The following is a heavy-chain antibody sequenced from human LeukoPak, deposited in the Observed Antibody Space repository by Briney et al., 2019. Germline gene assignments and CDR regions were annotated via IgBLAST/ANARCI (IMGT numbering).Heavy chain of an antibody. CDR3: ARCTAVAGNYFDY. J-gene: IGHJ4*02. V-gene: IGHV3-48*04. CDR1: GFTFSSYS. D-gene: IGHD6-19*01. CDR2: ISSSSSTI. Sequence: GGSLRLSCAASGFTFSSYSMNRVRQAPGKGLEWVSYISSSSSTIYYADSVKGRFTISRDNAKNSLYLQMNSLRAEDTAVYYCARCTAVAGNYFDYRGQGTLVTVSS.